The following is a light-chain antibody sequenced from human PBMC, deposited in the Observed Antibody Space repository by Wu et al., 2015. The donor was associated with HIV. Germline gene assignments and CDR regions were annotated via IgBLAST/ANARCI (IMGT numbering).Light chain of an antibody. CDR1: QAISGY. CDR2: AAS. J-gene: IGKJ1*01. Sequence: DIQMTQSPSSLSASVGDRVTITCRASQAISGYLAWYHQKAGKAPQLLIFAASTLQSGVSSRFSGSGSGADFTLTISSLQPEDVATYYCQKYNTAPWTFGQGTKVEMK. CDR3: QKYNTAPWT. V-gene: IGKV1-27*01.